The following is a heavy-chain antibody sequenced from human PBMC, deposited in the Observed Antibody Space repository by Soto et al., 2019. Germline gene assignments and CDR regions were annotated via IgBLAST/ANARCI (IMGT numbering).Heavy chain of an antibody. Sequence: QVQLVQSGAEVKKPGASVKVSCKASGYTFTGYYMHWVXXXXXXXLEWMGWINPNSGGTNYAQKFQGWVTMTRDTSISTAYMELXXXRSDDTXVYYCARDNSGGSWADYWGQGTLVTVSS. CDR2: INPNSGGT. CDR1: GYTFTGYY. D-gene: IGHD2-15*01. CDR3: ARDNSGGSWADY. V-gene: IGHV1-2*04. J-gene: IGHJ4*02.